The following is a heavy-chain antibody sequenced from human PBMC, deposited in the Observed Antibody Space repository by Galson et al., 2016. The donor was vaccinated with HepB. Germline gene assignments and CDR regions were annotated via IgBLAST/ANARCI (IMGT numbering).Heavy chain of an antibody. D-gene: IGHD5-18*01. CDR3: AREVGYSYVVTINWFDP. Sequence: SLRLSCAASGFTFSSYGMHWVRQAPGKGLEWVAVIWYDGSIKNYADSVKGRFTISRDNSKNTVYLQMNSLRAEDTAVYYCAREVGYSYVVTINWFDPWGQGTLVTVSS. J-gene: IGHJ5*02. V-gene: IGHV3-33*01. CDR1: GFTFSSYG. CDR2: IWYDGSIK.